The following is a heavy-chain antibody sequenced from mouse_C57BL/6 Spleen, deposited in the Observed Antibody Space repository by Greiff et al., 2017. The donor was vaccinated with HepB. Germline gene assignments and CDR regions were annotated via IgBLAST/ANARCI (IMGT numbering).Heavy chain of an antibody. J-gene: IGHJ1*03. D-gene: IGHD1-1*01. CDR1: GYAFSSYW. CDR3: ARSGDYGRDDWYFDV. Sequence: QVQLQQSGAELVKPGASVKISCKASGYAFSSYWMNWVKQRPGKGLEWIGQIYPGDGDTNYNGKFKGKATLTADISSSTAYMQLSSLTSEDSAVYFCARSGDYGRDDWYFDVWGTGTTVTVSS. V-gene: IGHV1-80*01. CDR2: IYPGDGDT.